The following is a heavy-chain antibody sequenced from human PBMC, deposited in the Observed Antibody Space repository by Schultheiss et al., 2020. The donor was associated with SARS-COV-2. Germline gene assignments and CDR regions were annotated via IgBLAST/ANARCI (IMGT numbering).Heavy chain of an antibody. CDR3: AREDHIVTTCLDY. CDR2: INSDGSST. Sequence: GGSLRLSCAASGFTFSSYWMHWVRQAPGKGLVWVSRINSDGSSTSYADSVKGRFTISRDNAKNTLYLQMNSLRVDDTAVYYCAREDHIVTTCLDYWGQGTLVTVSS. J-gene: IGHJ4*02. D-gene: IGHD2-2*01. CDR1: GFTFSSYW. V-gene: IGHV3-74*01.